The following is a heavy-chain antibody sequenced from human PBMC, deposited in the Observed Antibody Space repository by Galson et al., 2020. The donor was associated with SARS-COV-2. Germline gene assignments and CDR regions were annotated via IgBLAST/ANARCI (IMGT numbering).Heavy chain of an antibody. CDR1: GFSISTSGVG. CDR2: IYWDDDQ. CDR3: AREKGVSRPFDY. Sequence: PTLVKPTQTLTLTCSFSGFSISTSGVGVAWIRQPPGKALEWLAVIYWDDDQRFRPSLKTRLTISKDTSRNRVVLTMTNMDPVDTATYYCAREKGVSRPFDYWGQGTLVTVSS. D-gene: IGHD6-6*01. V-gene: IGHV2-5*02. J-gene: IGHJ4*02.